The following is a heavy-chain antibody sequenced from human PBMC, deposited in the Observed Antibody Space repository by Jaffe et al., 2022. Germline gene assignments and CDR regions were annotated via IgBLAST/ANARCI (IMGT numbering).Heavy chain of an antibody. CDR3: TRPEMYCSGGVCPYDY. Sequence: EVQMVESGGGLVQPGRSLRLSCTASGFTFGDYVMSWLRQAPGKGLEWVGFIRSKAYGGTTEYAASVKGRFTVSRDDSKSIAYLQMNSLKIEDTAVYYCTRPEMYCSGGVCPYDYWGQGTSVTVSS. CDR1: GFTFGDYV. D-gene: IGHD2-8*02. J-gene: IGHJ4*02. CDR2: IRSKAYGGTT. V-gene: IGHV3-49*03.